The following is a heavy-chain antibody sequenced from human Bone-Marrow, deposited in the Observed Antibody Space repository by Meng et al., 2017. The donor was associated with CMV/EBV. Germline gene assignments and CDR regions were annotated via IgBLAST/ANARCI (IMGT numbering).Heavy chain of an antibody. CDR3: ARHVGNGLYDFWSGRPSYYYGMDV. V-gene: IGHV3-21*01. D-gene: IGHD3-3*01. CDR2: ISSSSSYI. Sequence: MTWVRQAPGKGLEWVSSISSSSSYIYYADSVKGRFTISRDNAKNSLYLQMNSLRAEDTAVYYCARHVGNGLYDFWSGRPSYYYGMDVWGQGTTVTVSS. J-gene: IGHJ6*02.